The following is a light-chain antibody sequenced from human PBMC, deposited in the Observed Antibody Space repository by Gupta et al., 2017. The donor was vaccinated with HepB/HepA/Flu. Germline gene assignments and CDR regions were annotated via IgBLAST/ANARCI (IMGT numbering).Light chain of an antibody. CDR3: SSYTSSYTVV. V-gene: IGLV2-14*03. J-gene: IGLJ2*01. CDR1: SSDVGGYNF. Sequence: QSALTQPASVSGSPGQSILISCTGTSSDVGGYNFVSWYQKYPGKAPRLMIYDVINRPSGFSNRFSGSKSGNTASLTISGLQSEDEADYYCSSYTSSYTVVFGGGTKLTVL. CDR2: DVI.